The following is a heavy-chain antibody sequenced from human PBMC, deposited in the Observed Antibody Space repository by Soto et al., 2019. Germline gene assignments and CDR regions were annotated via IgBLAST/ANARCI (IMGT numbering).Heavy chain of an antibody. CDR2: IYYSGST. V-gene: IGHV4-31*03. D-gene: IGHD6-6*01. J-gene: IGHJ4*02. Sequence: SETLSLTCTVSGGSISSGGYYWSWIRPHPGKGLEWIGDIYYSGSTYYNPSLKSRVTISVDTSKNQFSLKLSSVTAADTAVYYCARASSIAPMTEGAYFDYWGQGTLVTVSS. CDR3: ARASSIAPMTEGAYFDY. CDR1: GGSISSGGYY.